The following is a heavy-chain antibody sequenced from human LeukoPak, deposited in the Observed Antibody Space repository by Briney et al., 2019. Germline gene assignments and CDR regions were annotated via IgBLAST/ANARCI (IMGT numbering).Heavy chain of an antibody. D-gene: IGHD1-1*01. CDR2: INPAGTIT. CDR3: VREDNSPYKNFDH. CDR1: GFTFSSYW. V-gene: IGHV1-46*01. Sequence: ASVKVSCKASGFTFSSYWMHWVRQAPGQGLEWLGLINPAGTITVFARKFQGRATVTRDASASTVYMELNTLTSEDTAVYYCVREDNSPYKNFDHWGQGTLVTVSS. J-gene: IGHJ4*02.